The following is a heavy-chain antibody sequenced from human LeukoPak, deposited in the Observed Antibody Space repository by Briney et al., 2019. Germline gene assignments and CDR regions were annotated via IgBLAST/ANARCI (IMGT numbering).Heavy chain of an antibody. CDR2: IYYSGST. CDR1: GGSISSYY. J-gene: IGHJ4*02. CDR3: ARMRGIAVAGLDY. D-gene: IGHD6-19*01. Sequence: SETLSLTCTVSGGSISSYYWSWIRQPPGKGLEWTGYIYYSGSTNYNPSLRSRVTISVDTSKNQFSLKLSSVTAADTAVYYCARMRGIAVAGLDYWGQGTLVTVSS. V-gene: IGHV4-59*01.